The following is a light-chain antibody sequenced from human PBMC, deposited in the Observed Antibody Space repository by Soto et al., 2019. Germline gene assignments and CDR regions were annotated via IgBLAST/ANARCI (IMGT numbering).Light chain of an antibody. CDR2: WAS. J-gene: IGKJ2*01. CDR3: QQYESTPPT. Sequence: IVMTQSPDSLAVSLGERATINCKSSQSVLYSSNNKNYLAWYQQRPGQPPKLLIYWASTRESGVLDRFSGSGSGTDFTLTITSLQAEDVAVYYCQQYESTPPTFGRGTKLEIK. CDR1: QSVLYSSNNKNY. V-gene: IGKV4-1*01.